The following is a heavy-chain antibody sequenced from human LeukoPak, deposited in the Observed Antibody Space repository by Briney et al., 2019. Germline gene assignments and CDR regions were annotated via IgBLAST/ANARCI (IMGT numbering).Heavy chain of an antibody. V-gene: IGHV3-21*01. J-gene: IGHJ4*02. CDR1: GFTFSIYS. CDR3: ARAGSGWFYFDS. Sequence: TGGSLRLSCAASGFTFSIYSMNWVRQAPGKGLEWVSSISSSSSYIYYADSVKGRFTISRDNAKNSLYLQMNSLRAEDTAVYYCARAGSGWFYFDSWGQGTLVTVSS. CDR2: ISSSSSYI. D-gene: IGHD6-19*01.